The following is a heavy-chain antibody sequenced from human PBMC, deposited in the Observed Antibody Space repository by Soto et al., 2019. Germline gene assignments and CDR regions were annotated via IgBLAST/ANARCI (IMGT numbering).Heavy chain of an antibody. CDR2: MNPNSGNT. CDR1: GYTFTSYD. D-gene: IGHD3-3*01. V-gene: IGHV1-8*01. CDR3: ARAYYDFWSGYPKRGYYYYMDV. Sequence: ASVKVSCKASGYTFTSYDINWARQATGQGLEWMGWMNPNSGNTGYAQKFQGRVTMTRNTSISTAYMELSSLRSEDTAVYYCARAYYDFWSGYPKRGYYYYMDVWGKGTTVTVSS. J-gene: IGHJ6*03.